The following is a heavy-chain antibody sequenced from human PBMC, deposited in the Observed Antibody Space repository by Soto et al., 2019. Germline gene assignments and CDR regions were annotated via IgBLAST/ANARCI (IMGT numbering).Heavy chain of an antibody. Sequence: SVKVSCKASGGTRSSYAISWVLQAPGQGLEWMGGIIPIFGTANYAQKFQGRVTITADESTSTAYMELSSLRSEDTAVYYCASPSYDSSGYRPPYFDYWGQGTLVTVSS. CDR2: IIPIFGTA. V-gene: IGHV1-69*13. CDR3: ASPSYDSSGYRPPYFDY. CDR1: GGTRSSYA. J-gene: IGHJ4*02. D-gene: IGHD3-22*01.